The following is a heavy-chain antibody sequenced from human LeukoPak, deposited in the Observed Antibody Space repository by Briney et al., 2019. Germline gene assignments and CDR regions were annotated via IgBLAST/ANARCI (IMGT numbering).Heavy chain of an antibody. CDR1: GGSVSSGSYY. J-gene: IGHJ6*02. CDR2: IYNSVRT. Sequence: SETLSLPCFVSGGSVSSGSYYWSWIPHPPGKGLEWIGYIYNSVRTNYNPSLQSRVTISVDTSKNELSLKLSSVTAGDTAVYFCMRDLVATIDHYYYGMYVGGQGTTVSVSS. V-gene: IGHV4-61*01. CDR3: MRDLVATIDHYYYGMYV. D-gene: IGHD5-12*01.